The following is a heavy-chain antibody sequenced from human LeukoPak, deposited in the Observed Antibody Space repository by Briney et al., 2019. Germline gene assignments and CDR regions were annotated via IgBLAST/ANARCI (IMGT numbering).Heavy chain of an antibody. CDR3: ARERVDYDILTGYYLHNWFDP. J-gene: IGHJ5*02. D-gene: IGHD3-9*01. CDR2: IYYSGST. V-gene: IGHV4-59*01. CDR1: GGSISSYY. Sequence: PSETLSLTCTVSGGSISSYYWSWLRQPPGKGLEWIGYIYYSGSTNYNPSLKSRVTISVDTSKNEFSLKLSSVTAADTAVYYCARERVDYDILTGYYLHNWFDPWGQGTLVTVSS.